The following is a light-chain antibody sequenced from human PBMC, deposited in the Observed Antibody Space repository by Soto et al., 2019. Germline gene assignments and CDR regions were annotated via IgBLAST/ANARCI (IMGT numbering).Light chain of an antibody. CDR1: QSVSSY. Sequence: LTMSLANLSLSQGVRATLYCWASQSVSSYLAWYQQIPGQAPRPLIYGASSRVPGIPDRFSGSGSGTDSTLTISRLEPEDFAVYYCQQYGSLPWTVGQGTKVDIK. CDR2: GAS. V-gene: IGKV3-20*01. CDR3: QQYGSLPWT. J-gene: IGKJ1*01.